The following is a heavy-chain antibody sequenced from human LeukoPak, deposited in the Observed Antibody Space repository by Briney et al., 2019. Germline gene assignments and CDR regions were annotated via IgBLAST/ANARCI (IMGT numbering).Heavy chain of an antibody. CDR3: ARAVAGRPFDY. J-gene: IGHJ4*02. CDR2: IYYSGST. Sequence: ASETLSLTCTVSAGSISSSSYYWGWIRQPPGKGLEWIGSIYYSGSTYYNPSLKSRVTISVDTSKNQFSLKLSSVTAADTAVYYCARAVAGRPFDYWGQGTLVTVSS. D-gene: IGHD6-19*01. V-gene: IGHV4-39*07. CDR1: AGSISSSSYY.